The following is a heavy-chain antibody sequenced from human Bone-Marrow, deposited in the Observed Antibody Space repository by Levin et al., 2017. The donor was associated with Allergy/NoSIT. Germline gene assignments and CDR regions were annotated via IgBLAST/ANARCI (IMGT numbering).Heavy chain of an antibody. J-gene: IGHJ4*02. D-gene: IGHD3-22*01. CDR2: ISGSGGTT. V-gene: IGHV3-23*01. CDR3: AGYDTSAYHSPFDY. CDR1: GFIFSNYA. Sequence: GGSLRLSCAASGFIFSNYAMNWVRQAPGKGLEWVSQISGSGGTTHYADSVKGRFTFSRDNSKNTLYLQMNSLRAEDTAVYYCAGYDTSAYHSPFDYWGQGTLVTVSS.